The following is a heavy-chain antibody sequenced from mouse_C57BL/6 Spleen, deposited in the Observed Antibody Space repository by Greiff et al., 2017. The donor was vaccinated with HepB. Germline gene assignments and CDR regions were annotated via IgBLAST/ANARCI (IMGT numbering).Heavy chain of an antibody. D-gene: IGHD1-1*01. CDR3: ARGVHYYGSSYGYFDV. CDR2: ISYDGSN. J-gene: IGHJ1*03. Sequence: EVKLQESGPGLVKPSQSLSLTCSVTGYSITSGYYWNWIRQFPGNKLEWMGYISYDGSNNYNPSLKNRISITRDTSKNQFFLKLNSVTTEDTATYYCARGVHYYGSSYGYFDVWGTGTTVTVSS. V-gene: IGHV3-6*01. CDR1: GYSITSGYY.